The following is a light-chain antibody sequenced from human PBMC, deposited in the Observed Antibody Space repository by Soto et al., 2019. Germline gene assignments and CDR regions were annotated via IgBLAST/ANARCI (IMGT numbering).Light chain of an antibody. CDR1: QSVSNNY. Sequence: EIVLTQSPGTLSLCPGERATLSCRASQSVSNNYLAWYQQKPGQAPRLLIYGASNRATGIPDRFSGSGSGTDFTLTISRLEPEDFAVYYCQQYNSWTFGQGTKVDIK. V-gene: IGKV3-20*01. J-gene: IGKJ1*01. CDR3: QQYNSWT. CDR2: GAS.